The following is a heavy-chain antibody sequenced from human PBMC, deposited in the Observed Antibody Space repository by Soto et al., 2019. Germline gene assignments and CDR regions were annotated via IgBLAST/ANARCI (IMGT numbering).Heavy chain of an antibody. Sequence: GSLRLSCTAAGFTFVDYAMSWSRQAPGKGLEWVGFIRSKAYGGTTEYAASVKGRFTISRDDSKSIAYLQMNSLKTEDTAVYYCTRDVDTAMVIYYGMDASGQGTTVTVSS. CDR2: IRSKAYGGTT. J-gene: IGHJ6*02. D-gene: IGHD5-18*01. CDR3: TRDVDTAMVIYYGMDA. CDR1: GFTFVDYA. V-gene: IGHV3-49*03.